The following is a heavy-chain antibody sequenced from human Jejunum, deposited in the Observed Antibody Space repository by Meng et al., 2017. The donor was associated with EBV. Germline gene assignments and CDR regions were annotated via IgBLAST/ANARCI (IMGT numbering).Heavy chain of an antibody. CDR2: INHSGST. CDR3: ARRVDLGVTAHFDY. V-gene: IGHV4-34*01. Sequence: QSLPKHWGSGLLKPSSTPPTTCAVKAGSFRCSSWSWIRHSPGQGLEWIGEINHSGSTNYNPSLKSRVTILVDTSKNQFSLKVNSVTAADTAVYYCARRVDLGVTAHFDYWGQGTLVTVSS. CDR1: AGSFRCSS. D-gene: IGHD2-21*02. J-gene: IGHJ4*02.